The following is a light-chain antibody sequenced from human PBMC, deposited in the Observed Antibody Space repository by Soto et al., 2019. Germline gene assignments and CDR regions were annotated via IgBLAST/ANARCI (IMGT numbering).Light chain of an antibody. CDR2: GAS. V-gene: IGKV3-20*01. J-gene: IGKJ2*01. CDR1: QSISSSY. Sequence: EIVLTQSPGTLSLSPGERATLSCRASQSISSSYLAWYQQKPGQAPRLLIYGASSRATGIPDRFSGSGSGTDFTLTISRLEPEDFVVYYCQQYGSSLYTFGQGTKV. CDR3: QQYGSSLYT.